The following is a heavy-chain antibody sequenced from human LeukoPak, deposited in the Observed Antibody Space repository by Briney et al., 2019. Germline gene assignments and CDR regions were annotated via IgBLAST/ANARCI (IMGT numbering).Heavy chain of an antibody. Sequence: GSLTLSCAASGFTFSSYSMNWVRQAPGKGLEWVSSISSSSSYIYYADSVKGRFTISSDNAKNSLYLQMNSLRAEDTAVYYCARCPITFGGVIVIPSWFDPWGQGTLVTVSS. D-gene: IGHD3-16*02. CDR3: ARCPITFGGVIVIPSWFDP. J-gene: IGHJ5*02. CDR2: ISSSSSYI. CDR1: GFTFSSYS. V-gene: IGHV3-21*01.